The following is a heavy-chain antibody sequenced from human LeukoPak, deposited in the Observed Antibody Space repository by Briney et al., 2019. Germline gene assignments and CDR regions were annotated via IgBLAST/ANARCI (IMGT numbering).Heavy chain of an antibody. CDR2: IYTSGST. CDR1: GGSISSGSYY. CDR3: ARVLTTVTTSDAFDI. Sequence: PSETLSLTCTVSGGSISSGSYYWSWIRQPAGKGLEWIGRIYTSGSTNYNPSLKSRVTISVDTSKNQFSLKLSSVTAADTAVYYCARVLTTVTTSDAFDIWGQGTMVTVSS. D-gene: IGHD4-17*01. J-gene: IGHJ3*02. V-gene: IGHV4-61*02.